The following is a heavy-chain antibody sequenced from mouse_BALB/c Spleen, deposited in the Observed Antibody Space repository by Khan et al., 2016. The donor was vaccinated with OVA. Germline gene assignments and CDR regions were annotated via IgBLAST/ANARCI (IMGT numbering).Heavy chain of an antibody. J-gene: IGHJ3*01. CDR2: IDPANGNT. V-gene: IGHV14-3*02. CDR1: GFNIKDTY. Sequence: VQLKQSGAELVKPGASVKLSCTASGFNIKDTYIHWVRQRPEQGLVWIGRIDPANGNTKYDPQFQDKATLTADTSSNTAFLELSSLTSEDTAVYYCATHYGNPFAYWGQGTMVSVSA. CDR3: ATHYGNPFAY. D-gene: IGHD1-1*02.